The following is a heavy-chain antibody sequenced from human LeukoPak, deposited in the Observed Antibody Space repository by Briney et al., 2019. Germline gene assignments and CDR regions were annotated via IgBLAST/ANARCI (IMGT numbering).Heavy chain of an antibody. CDR2: INHRGSP. J-gene: IGHJ1*01. V-gene: IGHV4-34*01. D-gene: IGHD2-21*02. CDR3: ARTYCGGDCRFQH. Sequence: ASETLSLTCAVYGGSFSDDYWSWIRQPPGKGLEWIGEINHRGSPNYNPSLRSRVTISIDTSKNQFSLKLSSVTAADTAVFYCARTYCGGDCRFQHWGQGTLVTVSS. CDR1: GGSFSDDY.